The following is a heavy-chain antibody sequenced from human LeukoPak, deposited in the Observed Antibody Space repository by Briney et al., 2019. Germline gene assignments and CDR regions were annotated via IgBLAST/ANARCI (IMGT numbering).Heavy chain of an antibody. CDR1: GYTFTGFY. J-gene: IGHJ5*02. D-gene: IGHD3-16*01. CDR2: IDPSNGAT. V-gene: IGHV1-2*02. Sequence: GASVKVSCKASGYTFTGFYIHWVRQAPGQGLEWVGRIDPSNGATNCAQKFQGRVTMTRDTSIATAYMELSSLRSDDTAVYYCAGDRGEYHDENGYFLNWFDPWGQGTLV. CDR3: AGDRGEYHDENGYFLNWFDP.